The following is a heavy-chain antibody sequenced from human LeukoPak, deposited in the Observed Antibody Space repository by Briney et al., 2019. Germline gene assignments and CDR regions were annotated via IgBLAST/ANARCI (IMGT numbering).Heavy chain of an antibody. CDR3: ARVQYYYDSSGYLLPDYFDY. CDR2: IYYSGST. Sequence: KPSETLSLTCTVSGGSISSYYWSWIRQPPGKGLEWIGYIYYSGSTNYNPSLKSRVTISVDTSKNQFSLKLSSVTAADTAVYYCARVQYYYDSSGYLLPDYFDYWGQGTLVTVSS. CDR1: GGSISSYY. D-gene: IGHD3-22*01. J-gene: IGHJ4*02. V-gene: IGHV4-59*01.